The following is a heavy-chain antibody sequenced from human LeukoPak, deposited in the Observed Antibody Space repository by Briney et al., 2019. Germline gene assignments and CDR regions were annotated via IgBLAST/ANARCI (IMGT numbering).Heavy chain of an antibody. J-gene: IGHJ4*02. CDR3: ARVPDIVVVVAAIDY. CDR1: GYTFTSYG. D-gene: IGHD2-15*01. V-gene: IGHV1-18*01. Sequence: ASVKVSCKASGYTFTSYGISWVRQAPGQGLEWMGWISAYNGNTNYTQKLQGRVTMTTDTSTSTAYMELRSLRSDDTAVYYCARVPDIVVVVAAIDYWGQGTLVTVSS. CDR2: ISAYNGNT.